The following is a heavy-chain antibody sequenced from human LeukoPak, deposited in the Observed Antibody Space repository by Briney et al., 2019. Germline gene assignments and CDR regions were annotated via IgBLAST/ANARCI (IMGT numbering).Heavy chain of an antibody. CDR2: IYQSGST. V-gene: IGHV4-38-2*02. J-gene: IGHJ4*02. CDR1: GYSISSGYY. CDR3: ARDTYRYGYYY. Sequence: SETLSLTCSVSGYSISSGYYWGWIRQPPGKGLEWIGSIYQSGSTYYNPSLKSRVTISVDTSKNQVYLQLNSGPPEDTVVYYCARDTYRYGYYYLVQATLVTVSS. D-gene: IGHD5-18*01.